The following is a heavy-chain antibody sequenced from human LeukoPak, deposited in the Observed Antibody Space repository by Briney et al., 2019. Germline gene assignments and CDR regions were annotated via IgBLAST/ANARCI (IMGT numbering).Heavy chain of an antibody. V-gene: IGHV3-23*01. CDR1: GFTFSIYT. CDR2: ISGSGGTT. D-gene: IGHD1-14*01. J-gene: IGHJ6*02. Sequence: GGSLRLSCVASGFTFSIYTMSWVRQAPGKGLEWVSVISGSGGTTYYADSVKGRFTISRDSSKNTLYLQMNSLRAEDTAVYYCAKVSGGGLYYDGMDVWGQGTTVTVSS. CDR3: AKVSGGGLYYDGMDV.